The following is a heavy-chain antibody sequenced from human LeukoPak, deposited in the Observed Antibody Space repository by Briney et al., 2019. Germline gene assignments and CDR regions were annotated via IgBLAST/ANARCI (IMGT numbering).Heavy chain of an antibody. J-gene: IGHJ4*02. CDR2: INDGGGRT. V-gene: IGHV3-23*01. CDR3: ASFYGSGSLDY. Sequence: GGSLRLSWAASGFIVSSYAMNWVRQAPGKGLEWVSAINDGGGRTYYADSVKGRFTISRDNAKNSLYLQMNSLRAEDTAVYYCASFYGSGSLDYWGQGTLVTVSS. D-gene: IGHD3-10*01. CDR1: GFIVSSYA.